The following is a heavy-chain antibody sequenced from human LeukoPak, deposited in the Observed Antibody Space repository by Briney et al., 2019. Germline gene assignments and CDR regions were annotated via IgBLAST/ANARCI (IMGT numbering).Heavy chain of an antibody. CDR2: ISTNGGST. CDR3: ARVLRLERPYYYYYMDV. J-gene: IGHJ6*03. CDR1: GFTFSSYA. V-gene: IGHV3-64*01. Sequence: GGSLRLSCAASGFTFSSYAMHWVRQAPGKGLEYVSAISTNGGSTYYANSVKGRFTISRDNSKNALYLQMGSLRAEDMAVYYCARVLRLERPYYYYYMDVWGKGPTVTISS. D-gene: IGHD1-1*01.